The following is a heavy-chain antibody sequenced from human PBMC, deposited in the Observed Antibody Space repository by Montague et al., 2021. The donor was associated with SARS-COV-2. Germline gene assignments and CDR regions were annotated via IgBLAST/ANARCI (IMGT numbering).Heavy chain of an antibody. J-gene: IGHJ6*02. CDR2: IYYSGST. Sequence: SETLSLTCIVSGGSVSSGSYYWSWIRQPPGKGLEWIGYIYYSGSTNYNPSLKSRVTTSVDTSKNQLSLKLSSVTAADTAVYYCARDPWRITIFGVVTRYGMDVWGQGTTVTVSS. CDR1: GGSVSSGSYY. D-gene: IGHD3-3*01. CDR3: ARDPWRITIFGVVTRYGMDV. V-gene: IGHV4-61*01.